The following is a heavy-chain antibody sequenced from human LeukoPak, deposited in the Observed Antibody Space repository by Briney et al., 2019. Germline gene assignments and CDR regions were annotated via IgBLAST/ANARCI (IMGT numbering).Heavy chain of an antibody. CDR1: GDSISSYY. CDR2: IYSSGST. CDR3: AGNNWNAWWCFAY. Sequence: SETLSLTCSVSGDSISSYYWSWIRQPPGKGLEWIGHIYSSGSTKYNPSLKSRVTMSIDMSRNQFSLQLTSVTAADTAIYYCAGNNWNAWWCFAYWGQGTLVTVSS. V-gene: IGHV4-59*08. D-gene: IGHD1-1*01. J-gene: IGHJ4*02.